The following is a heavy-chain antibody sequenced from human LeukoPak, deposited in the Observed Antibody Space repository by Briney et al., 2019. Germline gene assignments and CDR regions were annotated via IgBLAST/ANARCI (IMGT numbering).Heavy chain of an antibody. CDR1: GYTFTGYY. V-gene: IGHV1-2*02. J-gene: IGHJ3*02. D-gene: IGHD3-22*01. CDR3: ARDRRYYDSSGYYPDAFDI. CDR2: INPNSGGT. Sequence: GASVKVSCKASGYTFTGYYIHWVRQAPGQGLEWMGWINPNSGGTNYAQKFQGRVTMTRDTSISTAYMELSRLRSDDTAVYYCARDRRYYDSSGYYPDAFDIWGQGTMVTVSS.